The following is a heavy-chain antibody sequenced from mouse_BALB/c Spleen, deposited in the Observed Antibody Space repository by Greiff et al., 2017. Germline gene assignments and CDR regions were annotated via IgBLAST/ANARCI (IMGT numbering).Heavy chain of an antibody. CDR2: ISSGGSYT. J-gene: IGHJ2*01. Sequence: VQLKESGGGLVKPGGSLKLSCAASGFTFSSYAMSWVRQSPEKRLEWVAEISSGGSYTYYPDTVTGRFTISRDNAKNTLYLEMSSLRSEDTAMYYCARGTTVVAHFDYWGQGTTLTVSS. D-gene: IGHD1-1*01. CDR3: ARGTTVVAHFDY. CDR1: GFTFSSYA. V-gene: IGHV5-9-4*01.